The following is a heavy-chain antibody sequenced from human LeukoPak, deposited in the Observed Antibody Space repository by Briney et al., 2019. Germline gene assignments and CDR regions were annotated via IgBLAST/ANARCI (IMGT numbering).Heavy chain of an antibody. CDR2: ISGSGGST. Sequence: GSLRLSCAASGFTFSSYAMSWVRQAPGKGLEWVSAISGSGGSTYYADSVKGRFTISRDNSKNTLYLQINSLRAEDTAVYFCAKESTGSTSLDYWGQGTLVTVSS. CDR3: AKESTGSTSLDY. J-gene: IGHJ4*02. D-gene: IGHD1-7*01. CDR1: GFTFSSYA. V-gene: IGHV3-23*01.